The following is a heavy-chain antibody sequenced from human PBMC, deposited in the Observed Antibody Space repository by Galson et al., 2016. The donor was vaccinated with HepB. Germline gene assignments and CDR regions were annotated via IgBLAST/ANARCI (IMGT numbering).Heavy chain of an antibody. V-gene: IGHV3-7*01. Sequence: SLRLSCAASGFTFSRYWLSWVRPAPGKGLEWVAHIKEDASEKYYVDSVKGRFTISSDNAKNSVYLQMNSLRVEDTAVYYCARDPGGYGFIDPWGQGTLVAVSS. D-gene: IGHD5-12*01. CDR3: ARDPGGYGFIDP. CDR2: IKEDASEK. J-gene: IGHJ5*02. CDR1: GFTFSRYW.